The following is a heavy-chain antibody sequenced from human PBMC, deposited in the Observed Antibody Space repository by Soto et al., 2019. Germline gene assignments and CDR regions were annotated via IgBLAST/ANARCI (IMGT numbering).Heavy chain of an antibody. CDR1: GFTLRTYT. CDR2: ISISSSDR. J-gene: IGHJ4*01. Sequence: GGSLRLSCAASGFTLRTYTMNWARQAPGKGLEWVSSISISSSDRYYADSVGGRFTISRDNAKNALYLQMNSLRADDTAVYFCVRGMNPLFGGQGTLVTVSS. CDR3: VRGMNPLF. V-gene: IGHV3-21*06.